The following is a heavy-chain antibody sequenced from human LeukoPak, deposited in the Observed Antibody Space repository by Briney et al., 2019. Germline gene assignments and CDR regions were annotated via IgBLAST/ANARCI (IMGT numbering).Heavy chain of an antibody. D-gene: IGHD5-18*01. CDR2: ISGSGGGT. V-gene: IGHV3-23*01. CDR3: AKDGYSYGPVDV. J-gene: IGHJ6*04. CDR1: GFTFSSYA. Sequence: QSGGSLRLSCAASGFTFSSYAMSWVRQAPGKGLEWVPAISGSGGGTYYADSVKGRFTISRDNSKNTLYLQMNSLRAEDTAVYYCAKDGYSYGPVDVWGKGTTVTVSS.